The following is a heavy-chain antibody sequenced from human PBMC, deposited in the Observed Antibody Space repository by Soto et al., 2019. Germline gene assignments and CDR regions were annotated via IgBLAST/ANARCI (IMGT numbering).Heavy chain of an antibody. CDR2: VYYNGST. Sequence: SETLSLTCTVSGGSISSYFWTWIRQPPGKGLEWIGYVYYNGSTNYNPSLKTRVTISLDTSKSQFSLKLNSVTTADTAVYYCARGGFPGYYYYLDFWGKGTTVTVSS. J-gene: IGHJ6*03. V-gene: IGHV4-59*01. CDR3: ARGGFPGYYYYLDF. CDR1: GGSISSYF.